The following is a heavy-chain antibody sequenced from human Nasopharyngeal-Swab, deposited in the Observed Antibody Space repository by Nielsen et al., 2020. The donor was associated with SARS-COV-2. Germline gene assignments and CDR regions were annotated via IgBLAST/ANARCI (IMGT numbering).Heavy chain of an antibody. CDR3: ARNDSSGYGY. V-gene: IGHV1-2*06. CDR2: INPNSGGT. Sequence: WVRQAPGQGLEWMGRINPNSGGTNNAQKFQGRVTMTRDTSISTAYMELSRLRSDDTAVYYCARNDSSGYGYWGQGTLVTVSS. J-gene: IGHJ4*02. D-gene: IGHD3-22*01.